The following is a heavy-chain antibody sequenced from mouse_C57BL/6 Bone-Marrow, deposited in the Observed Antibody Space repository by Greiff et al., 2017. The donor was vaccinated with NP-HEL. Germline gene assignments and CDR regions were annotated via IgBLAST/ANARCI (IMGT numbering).Heavy chain of an antibody. V-gene: IGHV1-54*01. J-gene: IGHJ3*01. D-gene: IGHD2-5*01. CDR3: ARSYYSNYDFAY. CDR1: GYAFTNYL. CDR2: INPGSGGT. Sequence: QVQLKQSGAELVRPGTSVKVSCKASGYAFTNYLIEWVKQRPGQGLEWIGVINPGSGGTNYNEKFKGKATLTADKSSSTAYMQLSSLTSEDSAVYFCARSYYSNYDFAYWGQGTLVTVSA.